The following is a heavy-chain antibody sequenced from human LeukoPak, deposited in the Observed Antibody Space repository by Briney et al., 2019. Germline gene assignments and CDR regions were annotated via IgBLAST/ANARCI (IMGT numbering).Heavy chain of an antibody. Sequence: PSETLSPTCGVSGGSIDITNYWSWVRQAPGKGLEWIGEISHDGTTNYNPSLRSRVAMSLDRANNQFSLSLTSVTAADTAVYYCTREDRPFCPFAYWGQGVLVTVSS. CDR1: GGSIDITNY. D-gene: IGHD3-22*01. J-gene: IGHJ4*02. CDR3: TREDRPFCPFAY. V-gene: IGHV4-4*02. CDR2: ISHDGTT.